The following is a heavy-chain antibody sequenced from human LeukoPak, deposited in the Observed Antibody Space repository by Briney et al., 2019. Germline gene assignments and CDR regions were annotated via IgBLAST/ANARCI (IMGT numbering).Heavy chain of an antibody. Sequence: SGPTLVKPTQTLTLTCTFSGFSLSTSGMCVSWIRQPPGKALEWLARIDWDDDKYYSTSLKTRLTIYKDTSKNQVVLTMTNMDPVDTATYYCARTGDSSGYYYYGYWGQGTLVTVSS. J-gene: IGHJ4*02. CDR2: IDWDDDK. V-gene: IGHV2-70*11. D-gene: IGHD3-22*01. CDR1: GFSLSTSGMC. CDR3: ARTGDSSGYYYYGY.